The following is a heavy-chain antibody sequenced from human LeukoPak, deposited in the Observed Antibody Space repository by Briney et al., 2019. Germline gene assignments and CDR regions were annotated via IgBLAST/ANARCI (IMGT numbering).Heavy chain of an antibody. Sequence: ASVKVSCKASGYTFTGYYMHWVRQAPGQGLEWIGWINPNSGGTNYAQKFQGRVTMTRDTSISTDYMELSRLRSDDTAVYYCARYENYYGSGSYSDAFDIWGQGTMVTVSS. D-gene: IGHD3-10*01. CDR1: GYTFTGYY. CDR3: ARYENYYGSGSYSDAFDI. CDR2: INPNSGGT. J-gene: IGHJ3*02. V-gene: IGHV1-2*02.